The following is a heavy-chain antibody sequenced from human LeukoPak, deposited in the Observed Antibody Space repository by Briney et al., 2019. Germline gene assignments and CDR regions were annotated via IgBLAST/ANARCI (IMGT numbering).Heavy chain of an antibody. V-gene: IGHV5-51*01. D-gene: IGHD6-19*01. CDR1: GYSFTSYW. CDR3: ARLVWGSSGWPNWFDP. J-gene: IGHJ5*02. Sequence: GESLKISCQGSGYSFTSYWIGWVRQMPGKGLEWMGIIYPGDSDTRYSPSFQGQVTISADKSVSTAYLQWSSLKASDTAMYYCARLVWGSSGWPNWFDPWGQGTLVTVSS. CDR2: IYPGDSDT.